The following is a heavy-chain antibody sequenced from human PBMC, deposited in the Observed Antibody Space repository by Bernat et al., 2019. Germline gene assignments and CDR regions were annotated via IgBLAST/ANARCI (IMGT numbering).Heavy chain of an antibody. CDR2: INNYNGNT. V-gene: IGHV1-18*01. J-gene: IGHJ3*02. CDR1: GYTFTTYG. CDR3: ARGIAAAGTSAFDI. D-gene: IGHD6-13*01. Sequence: QIQLVQSGPEIKKPGASVKVSCKTSGYTFTTYGISWLRQAPGQGLEWMGWINNYNGNTRYAQKLQDRVIMTTDTSATTAYMELGSLRSDDTAVYYCARGIAAAGTSAFDIWGQGTMVTVSS.